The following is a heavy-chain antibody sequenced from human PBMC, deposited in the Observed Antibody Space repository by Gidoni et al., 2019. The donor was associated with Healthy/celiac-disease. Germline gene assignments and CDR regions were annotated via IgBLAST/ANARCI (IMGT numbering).Heavy chain of an antibody. V-gene: IGHV3-30*02. J-gene: IGHJ5*02. D-gene: IGHD4-17*01. CDR3: AKDSPDYEEWFDP. CDR2: IRNDESDK. Sequence: QLQRVVSGGGVVQPGGYLRLSCAASGSSFRSYRMHWVRPAPRKGVRWVALIRNDESDKCYADSVKGRFSIFRDNSKNTLYLQMNSLRAEETAVYYCAKDSPDYEEWFDPWGQGTLVTVSS. CDR1: GSSFRSYR.